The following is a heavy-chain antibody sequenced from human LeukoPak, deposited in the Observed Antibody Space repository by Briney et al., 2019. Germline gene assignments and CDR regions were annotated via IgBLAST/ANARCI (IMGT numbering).Heavy chain of an antibody. V-gene: IGHV4-39*07. CDR2: VSHDGIT. Sequence: SETLSLTCTVSGGSINTALYYWAWIRQTPEHQLEWIGSVSHDGITKYSPSLKSRVTISVDTSKNQFSLKLSSVTAADTAVYYCARNKDYIGGSKPPNWGQGTLVTVSS. D-gene: IGHD3-10*01. CDR3: ARNKDYIGGSKPPN. CDR1: GGSINTALYY. J-gene: IGHJ4*02.